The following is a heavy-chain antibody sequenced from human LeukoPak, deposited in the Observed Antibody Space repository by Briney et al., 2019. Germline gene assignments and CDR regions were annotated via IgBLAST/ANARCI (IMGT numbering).Heavy chain of an antibody. D-gene: IGHD6-6*01. V-gene: IGHV1-69*05. CDR3: ATADYVSIAALGYHYYYMDV. Sequence: SVKVSCKASGYTFTSYGISWLRQAPGQGLEWMGGIVPIFGTANYAQKFQGRVTITTDESTSTAYMELSSLRSEDTAVYYCATADYVSIAALGYHYYYMDVWGKGTTVTVSS. CDR1: GYTFTSYG. CDR2: IVPIFGTA. J-gene: IGHJ6*03.